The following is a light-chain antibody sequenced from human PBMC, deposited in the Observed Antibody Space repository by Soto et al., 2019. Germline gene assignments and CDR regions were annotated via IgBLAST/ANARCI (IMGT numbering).Light chain of an antibody. CDR3: QQSFSNPLT. V-gene: IGKV1-39*01. J-gene: IGKJ4*01. CDR2: AAS. Sequence: DIPMTQSPSSLSASVGGRVTITCRAGQDIDFYLNWYQHKPGKAPKXLIHAASTLQAGVPSRFSGSGSGTDLTITITSLQPEDLETYYCQQSFSNPLTFGGGTKVDIK. CDR1: QDIDFY.